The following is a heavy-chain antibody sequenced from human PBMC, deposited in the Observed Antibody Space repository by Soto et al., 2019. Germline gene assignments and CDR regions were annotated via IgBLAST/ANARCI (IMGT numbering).Heavy chain of an antibody. D-gene: IGHD6-19*01. CDR3: ARLVAAVPGHYYFDS. J-gene: IGHJ4*02. V-gene: IGHV3-66*04. CDR1: GIIVSTNF. Sequence: GGSLRLSCEASGIIVSTNFMTWVRQAPGKGLEWVSVIHSGGSTYSANSVKGRITISRDNSKNTVYLQMSSLRAEDTAVYYCARLVAAVPGHYYFDSWGQGTLVTVSS. CDR2: IHSGGST.